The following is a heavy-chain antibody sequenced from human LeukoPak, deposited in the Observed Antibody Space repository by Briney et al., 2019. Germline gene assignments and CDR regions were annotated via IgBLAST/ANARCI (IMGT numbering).Heavy chain of an antibody. CDR2: INSDGSST. D-gene: IGHD6-19*01. CDR1: GFTFSSYW. J-gene: IGHJ4*02. CDR3: SRVGSSGWPNYFDS. Sequence: PGGSLRLSCAASGFTFSSYWMHWVRQAPGKGLVWVSRINSDGSSTIYADSVKGRFTISRDNAKNTLYLQMNSLRAEDTAVYFCSRVGSSGWPNYFDSWGQGTLVTVSS. V-gene: IGHV3-74*01.